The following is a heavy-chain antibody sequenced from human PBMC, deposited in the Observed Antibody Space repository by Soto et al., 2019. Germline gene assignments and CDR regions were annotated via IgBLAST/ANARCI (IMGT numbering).Heavy chain of an antibody. J-gene: IGHJ4*02. CDR1: GITISNYP. V-gene: IGHV3-23*01. CDR2: ISGSGERT. CDR3: VKDDGGYPSTAPH. D-gene: IGHD3-22*01. Sequence: EVQLLESGGGLVQPGGSLRLSGAASGITISNYPMSWVRQAPGKGLDWVPGISGSGERTNYADPAKGRFTISKDISRNSLSLQLDSLGVEDTAVYFCVKDDGGYPSTAPHWGQGTLVTVSS.